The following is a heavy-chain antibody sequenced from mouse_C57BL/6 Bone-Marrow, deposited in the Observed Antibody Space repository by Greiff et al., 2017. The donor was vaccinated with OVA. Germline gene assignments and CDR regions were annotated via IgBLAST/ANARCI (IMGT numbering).Heavy chain of an antibody. CDR1: GYAFSSSW. CDR2: IYPGDGDT. Sequence: QVQLQQSGPELVKPGASVKISCKASGYAFSSSWMNWVKQRPGKGLEWIGRIYPGDGDTNYNGKFKGKATLTADKSSSTAYMQLSSLTSEDSAVYFCARGKTGKKYYAMDYWGQRTSVTVSS. V-gene: IGHV1-82*01. J-gene: IGHJ4*01. CDR3: ARGKTGKKYYAMDY. D-gene: IGHD4-1*01.